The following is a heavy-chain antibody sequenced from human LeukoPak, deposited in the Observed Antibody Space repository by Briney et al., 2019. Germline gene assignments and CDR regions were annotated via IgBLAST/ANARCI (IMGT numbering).Heavy chain of an antibody. D-gene: IGHD1-14*01. CDR1: GFTFTSYN. CDR3: ARDPGTTATFFDY. J-gene: IGHJ4*02. CDR2: ISSSSSYM. V-gene: IGHV3-21*01. Sequence: GGSLRLSCAASGFTFTSYNMNWVRQAPGKGLEWVSCISSSSSYMYYADSVKGRFTISRDNAKNSLYLQMNSLRVEDTAVFYCARDPGTTATFFDYWGQGTLVTVSS.